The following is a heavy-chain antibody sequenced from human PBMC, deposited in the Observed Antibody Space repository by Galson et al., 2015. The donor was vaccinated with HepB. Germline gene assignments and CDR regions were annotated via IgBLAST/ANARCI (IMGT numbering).Heavy chain of an antibody. V-gene: IGHV3-66*01. CDR1: GFIVSSNY. Sequence: SLRLSCAASGFIVSSNYMSWARQAPGKGLEWVSVIYTGGTIHYADSVKGRFTISRDNSKNMLYLQMNSLRAEDTAVYYCARDAGIPADGTSGVFGYWGPGTLVTVSS. CDR2: IYTGGTI. D-gene: IGHD6-13*01. J-gene: IGHJ4*02. CDR3: ARDAGIPADGTSGVFGY.